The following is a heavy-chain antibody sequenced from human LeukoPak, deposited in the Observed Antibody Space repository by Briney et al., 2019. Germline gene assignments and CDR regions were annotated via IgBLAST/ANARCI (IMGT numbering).Heavy chain of an antibody. CDR2: IYYSGSA. D-gene: IGHD3-22*01. J-gene: IGHJ4*02. CDR1: GGSISSGGYY. Sequence: SETLSLTCTVSGGSISSGGYYWGWIRQPPGKGLEWLGSIYYSGSAYYNVPLMSRVVLSVDTSKNQFSLKLTPVTAADTAMYFCVRERTEGYYDNSGSFDYWGQGILVTVSS. V-gene: IGHV4-39*07. CDR3: VRERTEGYYDNSGSFDY.